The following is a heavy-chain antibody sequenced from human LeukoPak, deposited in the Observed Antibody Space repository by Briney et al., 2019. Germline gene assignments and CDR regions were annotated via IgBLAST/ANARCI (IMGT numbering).Heavy chain of an antibody. CDR1: GFTFSSSA. Sequence: GGSLRLSCAASGFTFSSSAMSWVRQAPGKGLEWVSSISGSGSGGSTYYADSVKGRFTISRDNSKNTLYLQMNSLRAEDTAVYYCAKEQLLSIVVVVAATSRAPFDYWGQGTLVTVSS. J-gene: IGHJ4*02. D-gene: IGHD2-15*01. V-gene: IGHV3-23*01. CDR3: AKEQLLSIVVVVAATSRAPFDY. CDR2: ISGSGSGGST.